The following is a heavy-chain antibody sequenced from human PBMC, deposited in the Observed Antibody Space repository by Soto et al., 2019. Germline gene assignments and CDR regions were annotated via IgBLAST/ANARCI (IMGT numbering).Heavy chain of an antibody. V-gene: IGHV3-7*01. CDR3: ARGWGYFDSSGFPYLYAMDV. CDR1: GFTFSTYW. CDR2: IKEDGSEK. Sequence: SLRLSCAASGFTFSTYWMSWVRQAPGKGLEWVANIKEDGSEKYYVDSVEGRFTISRDNAKNSLYLQMTSLRAEDTALYYCARGWGYFDSSGFPYLYAMDVWGQGTTVTVS. J-gene: IGHJ6*02. D-gene: IGHD3-22*01.